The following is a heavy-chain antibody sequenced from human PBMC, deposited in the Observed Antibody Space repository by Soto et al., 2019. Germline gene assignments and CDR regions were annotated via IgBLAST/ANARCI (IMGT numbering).Heavy chain of an antibody. CDR1: GGSISSYC. V-gene: IGHV4-59*01. Sequence: SETLFLTCTVSGGSISSYCWSWIRLPPGKGLEWIGYIYYSGSTSYNPSLKSRVTISVDTSKNQFSLKVSSVTAADTAVYYCARAPNSSGYDYGMDVWGQGTTVTVSS. D-gene: IGHD6-19*01. CDR3: ARAPNSSGYDYGMDV. CDR2: IYYSGST. J-gene: IGHJ6*02.